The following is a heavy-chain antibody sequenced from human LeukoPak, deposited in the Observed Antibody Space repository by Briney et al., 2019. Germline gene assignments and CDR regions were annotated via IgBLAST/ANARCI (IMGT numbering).Heavy chain of an antibody. CDR3: ARATTMILQY. D-gene: IGHD3-22*01. V-gene: IGHV4-59*01. J-gene: IGHJ4*02. Sequence: PSETLSLTCTVSGGSISNSYRTWIRQPPGKGLEWIGYFYNSGSTNYNPSLKSRITISLDTSKSQFSLKLRSVTAADTAIYYCARATTMILQYWGQGTLVTVSS. CDR1: GGSISNSY. CDR2: FYNSGST.